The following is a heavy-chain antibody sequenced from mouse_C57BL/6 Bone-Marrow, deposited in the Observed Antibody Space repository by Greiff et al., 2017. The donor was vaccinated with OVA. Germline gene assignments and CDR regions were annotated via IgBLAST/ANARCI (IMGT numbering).Heavy chain of an antibody. J-gene: IGHJ4*01. CDR1: GYTFTDYY. V-gene: IGHV1-26*01. CDR2: INPNNGGT. D-gene: IGHD1-1*01. Sequence: EVKLQQSGPELVKPGASVKISCKASGYTFTDYYMNWVKQSHGKSLEWIGDINPNNGGTSYNQKFKGKATLTVDKSSSTAYMGLRSLTSEDSAVYYCARNGYYGSSYEAMDYWGQGTSVTVSS. CDR3: ARNGYYGSSYEAMDY.